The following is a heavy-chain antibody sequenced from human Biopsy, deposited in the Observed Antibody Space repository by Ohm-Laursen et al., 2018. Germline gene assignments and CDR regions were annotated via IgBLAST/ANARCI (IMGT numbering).Heavy chain of an antibody. Sequence: TQTLTLTYTFSGFSLSSGMCVTWIRQPPGKALEWLAHIDWDDDEHYSTSLKTRLTISKDTSKNQVVLTMTNMDPVDTATYYCARFLEYSGSADFYYGMDVWGQGTTVTVSS. CDR3: ARFLEYSGSADFYYGMDV. CDR2: IDWDDDE. V-gene: IGHV2-70*01. CDR1: GFSLSSGMC. J-gene: IGHJ6*02. D-gene: IGHD6-6*01.